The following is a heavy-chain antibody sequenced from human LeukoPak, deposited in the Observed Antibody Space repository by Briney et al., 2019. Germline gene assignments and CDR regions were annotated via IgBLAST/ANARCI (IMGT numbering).Heavy chain of an antibody. D-gene: IGHD3-3*01. CDR1: GYTFSSLS. CDR3: ARGDDFWSGLDL. CDR2: VSAYNGNT. J-gene: IGHJ3*01. V-gene: IGHV1-18*01. Sequence: ASVKVSCKASGYTFSSLSISWVRQAPGQGLEWMGWVSAYNGNTNYAQKLRGRVTMTTDTSTSTAYMELRSLRSDDTAVYYCARGDDFWSGLDLWGQGTMVTVSS.